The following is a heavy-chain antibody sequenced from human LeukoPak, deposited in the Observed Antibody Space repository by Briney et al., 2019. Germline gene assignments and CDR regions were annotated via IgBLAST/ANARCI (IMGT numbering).Heavy chain of an antibody. J-gene: IGHJ4*02. D-gene: IGHD6-13*01. CDR3: AKVHSIAAVGTW. Sequence: GGSLRLSCAASGFTFSSYAVSWVLQAPGKGLLWGFAISGNGGSTYYDDSVKGRFTISRDNSKNTLYLQMNSLRAADTAVYYCAKVHSIAAVGTWWGQGTLVTVSS. CDR2: ISGNGGST. V-gene: IGHV3-23*01. CDR1: GFTFSSYA.